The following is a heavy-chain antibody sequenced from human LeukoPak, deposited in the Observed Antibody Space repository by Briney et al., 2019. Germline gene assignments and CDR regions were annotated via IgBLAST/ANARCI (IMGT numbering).Heavy chain of an antibody. CDR1: GGSISSSSYY. V-gene: IGHV4-39*01. Sequence: SETLSLTCTVSGGSISSSSYYWGWIRQPPGKGLEWIGSIYYSGSTYYNPSLKSRVTISVDTSKNQFSLKLSSVTAADTAVYYCAKSTDYDFWIFQHWGQGTLVIVSS. J-gene: IGHJ1*01. CDR3: AKSTDYDFWIFQH. D-gene: IGHD3-3*01. CDR2: IYYSGST.